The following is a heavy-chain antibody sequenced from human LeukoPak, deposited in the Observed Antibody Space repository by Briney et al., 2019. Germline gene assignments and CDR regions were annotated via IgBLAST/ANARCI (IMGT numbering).Heavy chain of an antibody. V-gene: IGHV4-34*01. CDR2: INHSGST. J-gene: IGHJ4*02. CDR1: GGSLSGYY. Sequence: PSETLSLTCAVYGGSLSGYYWSWIRQPPGKGLEWIGEINHSGSTNYNPSLKSRVTISVDTSKNQFSLKLSSVTAADTAVYYCAREGSNWAFRNFDYWGQGTLVTVSS. CDR3: AREGSNWAFRNFDY. D-gene: IGHD7-27*01.